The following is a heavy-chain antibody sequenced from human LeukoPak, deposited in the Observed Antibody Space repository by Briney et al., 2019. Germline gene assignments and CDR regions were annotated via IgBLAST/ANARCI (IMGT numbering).Heavy chain of an antibody. CDR3: ARGGSYDFWSGYRGTPLFDY. D-gene: IGHD3-3*01. J-gene: IGHJ4*02. Sequence: ASVKVPCKASGYTFTSYDINWVRQATGQGLEWMGWMNPNSGNTGYAQKFQGRVTMTRNTSISTAYMELSSLRSEDTAVYYCARGGSYDFWSGYRGTPLFDYWGQGTLVTVSS. CDR1: GYTFTSYD. V-gene: IGHV1-8*01. CDR2: MNPNSGNT.